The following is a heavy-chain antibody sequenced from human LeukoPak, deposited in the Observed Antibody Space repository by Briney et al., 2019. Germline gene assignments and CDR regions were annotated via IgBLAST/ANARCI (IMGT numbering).Heavy chain of an antibody. CDR2: ISSSGNTI. V-gene: IGHV3-48*03. CDR1: EFTFTSYE. J-gene: IGHJ4*02. CDR3: AKAWALTYLGGVDS. D-gene: IGHD2-21*02. Sequence: GGSLRLSCAASEFTFTSYELNWVRQAPGKGLEWVSYISSSGNTISYADSVKGRFTISRDNAKNSLYLQVISLRAEDTAVYYCAKAWALTYLGGVDSWGQGTLVTVSS.